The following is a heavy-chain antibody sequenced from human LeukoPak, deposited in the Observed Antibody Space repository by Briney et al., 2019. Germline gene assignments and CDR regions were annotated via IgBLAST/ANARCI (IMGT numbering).Heavy chain of an antibody. CDR1: GDSITSYY. Sequence: SETLSLTCTVSGDSITSYYWSWIRQPPRKGLEWIGYIYYSGSTNYNPSLKSRVTISVDTSKNQFSLKLSSVTAADTAVYYCARHWDYGGNSYYFDYWGQGTLVTVSS. CDR2: IYYSGST. D-gene: IGHD4-23*01. CDR3: ARHWDYGGNSYYFDY. V-gene: IGHV4-59*08. J-gene: IGHJ4*02.